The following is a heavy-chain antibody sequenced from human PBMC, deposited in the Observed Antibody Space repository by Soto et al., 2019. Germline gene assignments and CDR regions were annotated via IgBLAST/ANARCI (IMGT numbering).Heavy chain of an antibody. CDR2: INPNSGGT. D-gene: IGHD1-1*01. J-gene: IGHJ4*01. Sequence: ASVKVSCKAFGYTFTAYYMHWVRQAPGQGLEWMGWINPNSGGTNYAQKFQGWVTMTRDTSISTAYMELSRLRSDDTAVYYCARELGVIPRWTVHTRYLFDYWGHGTPVT. CDR1: GYTFTAYY. V-gene: IGHV1-2*04. CDR3: ARELGVIPRWTVHTRYLFDY.